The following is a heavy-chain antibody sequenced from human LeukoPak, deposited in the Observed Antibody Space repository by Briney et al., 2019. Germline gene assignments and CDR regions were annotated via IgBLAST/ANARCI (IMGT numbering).Heavy chain of an antibody. CDR2: ISSSSSYI. Sequence: GGSLRLFCAASGFTFSSYSMNWVRQAPGKGLEWVSSISSSSSYIYYADSVKGRFTISRDNAKNSLYLQMNSLRAEDTAVYYCARYYGWGSPDYWGQGTLVIVSS. D-gene: IGHD3-10*01. V-gene: IGHV3-21*01. CDR3: ARYYGWGSPDY. CDR1: GFTFSSYS. J-gene: IGHJ4*02.